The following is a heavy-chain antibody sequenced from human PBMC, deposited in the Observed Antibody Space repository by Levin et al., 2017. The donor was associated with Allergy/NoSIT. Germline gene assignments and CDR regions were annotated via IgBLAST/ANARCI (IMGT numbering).Heavy chain of an antibody. CDR2: ISSSGSTI. Sequence: GESLKISCAASGFTFSDYYMSWIRQAPGKGLEWVSYISSSGSTIYYADSVKGRFTISRDNAKNSLYLQMNSLRAEDTAVYYCARDTGGDYFSHYFDYWGQGTLVTVSS. D-gene: IGHD2-21*02. J-gene: IGHJ4*02. V-gene: IGHV3-11*01. CDR3: ARDTGGDYFSHYFDY. CDR1: GFTFSDYY.